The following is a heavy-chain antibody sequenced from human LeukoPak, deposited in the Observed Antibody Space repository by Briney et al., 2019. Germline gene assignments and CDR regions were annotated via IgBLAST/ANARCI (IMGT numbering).Heavy chain of an antibody. CDR3: ARGGLGYVWYFDL. CDR2: IYYSGST. D-gene: IGHD3-16*01. Sequence: SSETLSLTCTVSGGSISSYYWSWIRQPPGKGLEWIGYIYYSGSTNYNPSLKSRVTISVDTSKNQFSLKLSSVTAADTAVYYCARGGLGYVWYFDLWGRGTLVTVSS. CDR1: GGSISSYY. J-gene: IGHJ2*01. V-gene: IGHV4-59*01.